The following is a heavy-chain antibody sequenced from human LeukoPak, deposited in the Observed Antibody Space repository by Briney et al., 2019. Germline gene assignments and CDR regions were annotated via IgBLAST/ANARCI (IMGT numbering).Heavy chain of an antibody. Sequence: ASVKVSCKASGYTFTNYYIHGVRQAPGQGLEWMGIINPSGGSKSYAQKFQGRVTMTRHTSTTTVYMELSSLRSEDTAVYSCARDRTGYYYDSSGYYFDAFDIWGQGTMVTVSS. CDR1: GYTFTNYY. CDR2: INPSGGSK. D-gene: IGHD3-22*01. V-gene: IGHV1-46*03. J-gene: IGHJ3*02. CDR3: ARDRTGYYYDSSGYYFDAFDI.